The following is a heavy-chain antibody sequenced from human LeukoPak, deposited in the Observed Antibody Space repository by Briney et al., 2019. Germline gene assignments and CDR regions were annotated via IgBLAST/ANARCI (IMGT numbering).Heavy chain of an antibody. D-gene: IGHD3-10*01. CDR3: ARGAVYGSGSYYNGFDP. CDR2: MNPNSGNT. Sequence: ASVKLSCTSSGGTFSIYAINWVRQATGQGLEWMGWMNPNSGNTGYSKKFQGRVTMTRNTSISTAYMELLSLRTAANAEDYCARGAVYGSGSYYNGFDPWGQGTLVTVSS. V-gene: IGHV1-8*02. CDR1: GGTFSIYA. J-gene: IGHJ5*02.